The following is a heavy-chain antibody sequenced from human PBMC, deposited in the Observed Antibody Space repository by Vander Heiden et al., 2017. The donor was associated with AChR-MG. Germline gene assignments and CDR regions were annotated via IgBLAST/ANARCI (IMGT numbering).Heavy chain of an antibody. CDR1: GFRCSIYA. CDR3: VVPDHDGFDM. Sequence: EEQLLESGGGLVRPGGSLRLSCESSGFRCSIYAQSWVRHAPGKGLQWVSTLSGTDPTTYYSDSVKGRFTISRDNYKDILYLQMDRLRDEDTALYYCVVPDHDGFDMWGQGILVTVSA. D-gene: IGHD2-15*01. CDR2: LSGTDPTT. J-gene: IGHJ3*02. V-gene: IGHV3-23*01.